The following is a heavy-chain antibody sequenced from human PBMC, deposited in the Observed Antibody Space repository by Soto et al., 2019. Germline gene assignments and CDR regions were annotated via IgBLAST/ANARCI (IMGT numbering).Heavy chain of an antibody. CDR1: GGTFSSYA. Sequence: SVKVSCKASGGTFSSYAIGWVRQAPGQGLEWMGGIIPIFGTANYAQKFQGRVTITADESTSTAYMELSSLRSEDTAVYYCARGIGARSSSPMRPGYFDYWGQGTLVTVSS. J-gene: IGHJ4*02. CDR3: ARGIGARSSSPMRPGYFDY. CDR2: IIPIFGTA. V-gene: IGHV1-69*13. D-gene: IGHD6-6*01.